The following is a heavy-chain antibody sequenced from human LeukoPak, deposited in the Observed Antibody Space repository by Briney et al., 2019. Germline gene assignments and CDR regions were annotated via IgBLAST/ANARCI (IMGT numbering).Heavy chain of an antibody. CDR1: GGGFTFSSHA. CDR2: LIPIYGSP. D-gene: IGHD3-22*01. V-gene: IGHV1-69*13. Sequence: ASVKVSCKASGGGFTFSSHAISWVRQAPGQGLEWMGGLIPIYGSPNSAQKFQGRLTITSDESTRTVYMELSSLRPEDSAVHYCAGFFYDNSGDAFDIWGQGTMVTVSS. CDR3: AGFFYDNSGDAFDI. J-gene: IGHJ3*02.